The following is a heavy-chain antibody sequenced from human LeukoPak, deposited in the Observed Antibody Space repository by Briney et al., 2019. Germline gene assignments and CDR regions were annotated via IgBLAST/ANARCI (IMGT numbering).Heavy chain of an antibody. V-gene: IGHV3-33*01. CDR2: IWYDGSKK. CDR1: GFTFSDYG. J-gene: IGHJ4*02. D-gene: IGHD6-6*01. Sequence: GGSLRLSCAASGFTFSDYGIHWVRQAPGQGLEWVALIWYDGSKKYYADSVKGRFTISRDNTKNTLYLQLNSLRADDTAVYYCARAHSSSSTFDHWCQGTLVTVSS. CDR3: ARAHSSSSTFDH.